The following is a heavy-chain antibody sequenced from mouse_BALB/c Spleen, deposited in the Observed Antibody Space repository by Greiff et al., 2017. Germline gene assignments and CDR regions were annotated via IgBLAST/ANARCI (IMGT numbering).Heavy chain of an antibody. Sequence: EVKLMESGGGLVKPGGSLKLSCAASGFTFSSYAMSWVRQTPEKRLEWVATISSGGSYTYYPDSMKGRFTISRDNAKNTLYLQMSSLRSEDTAMYYYARRVLRTDFDYWGQGTTLTVSS. CDR2: ISSGGSYT. J-gene: IGHJ2*01. V-gene: IGHV5-9-3*01. CDR3: ARRVLRTDFDY. D-gene: IGHD1-1*01. CDR1: GFTFSSYA.